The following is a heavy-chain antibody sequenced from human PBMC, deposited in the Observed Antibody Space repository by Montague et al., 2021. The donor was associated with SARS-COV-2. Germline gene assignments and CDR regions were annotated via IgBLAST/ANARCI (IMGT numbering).Heavy chain of an antibody. D-gene: IGHD4-17*01. Sequence: CAISGDSVWSNTAAWNWIRQSPSGGLEWLGRTNYRSKWTSDYATAVEGRISIDPDTSKNQFFLHLRTVTPEDTGVYYCVRDTGSAQAGFDAWGQGTLVTVSS. CDR2: TNYRSKWTS. J-gene: IGHJ4*02. CDR3: VRDTGSAQAGFDA. V-gene: IGHV6-1*01. CDR1: GDSVWSNTAA.